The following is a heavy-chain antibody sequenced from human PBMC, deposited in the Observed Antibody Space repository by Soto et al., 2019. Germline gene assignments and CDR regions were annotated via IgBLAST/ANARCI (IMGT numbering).Heavy chain of an antibody. J-gene: IGHJ6*03. Sequence: EVQLVESGGGLVQPGGALRLSCAASGFTFSSYDMHWARQATGKGLEWVAGIGSGGDTYYPGSLKGRFTISRENAKNSLYLQMNSLRAGDTAVYYCARVRGGYYYYYMDVWGKGTTVTVSS. V-gene: IGHV3-13*01. D-gene: IGHD3-16*01. CDR3: ARVRGGYYYYYMDV. CDR1: GFTFSSYD. CDR2: IGSGGDT.